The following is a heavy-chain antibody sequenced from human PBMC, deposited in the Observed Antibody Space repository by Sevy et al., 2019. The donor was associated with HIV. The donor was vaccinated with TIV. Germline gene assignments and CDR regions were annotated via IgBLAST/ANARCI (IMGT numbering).Heavy chain of an antibody. CDR2: ISYDGSNK. Sequence: GGSLRLSCAASGFTFSSYAMHWVRQAPGKGLEWVAVISYDGSNKYYADSVKGRFTVSRDNSKKTLYLQMNSRRAEDTAVYYCAREVAGRIAVAGISYYGMDVWGQGTTVTVSS. D-gene: IGHD6-19*01. J-gene: IGHJ6*02. CDR1: GFTFSSYA. CDR3: AREVAGRIAVAGISYYGMDV. V-gene: IGHV3-30-3*01.